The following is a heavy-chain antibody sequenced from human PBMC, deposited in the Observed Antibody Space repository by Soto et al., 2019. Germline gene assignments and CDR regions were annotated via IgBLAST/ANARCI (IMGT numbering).Heavy chain of an antibody. CDR3: ARHLRYYDFWSGCYMDV. J-gene: IGHJ6*03. V-gene: IGHV5-51*01. CDR1: GYSFTSYW. Sequence: GESLKISCKGSGYSFTSYWIGWVRQMPGKGLEWMGIIYPGDSDTRYSPSFQDQVTISADKSISTAYLQWSSLKASDTAMYYCARHLRYYDFWSGCYMDVWGKGTTVTVSS. D-gene: IGHD3-3*01. CDR2: IYPGDSDT.